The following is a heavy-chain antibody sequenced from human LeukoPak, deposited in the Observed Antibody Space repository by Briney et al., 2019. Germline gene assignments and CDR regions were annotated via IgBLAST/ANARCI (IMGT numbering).Heavy chain of an antibody. J-gene: IGHJ4*02. CDR2: ISGSGGST. V-gene: IGHV3-23*01. CDR3: AKDPRKTGSPGLLDY. Sequence: GGSLRLSCAASGFTFSSYGMSWVRQAPGKGLEWVSAISGSGGSTYYADSVKGRFTISRDNSKNTLYLQMNSLRAEDTAVYYCAKDPRKTGSPGLLDYWGQGTLVTVSS. CDR1: GFTFSSYG. D-gene: IGHD3-9*01.